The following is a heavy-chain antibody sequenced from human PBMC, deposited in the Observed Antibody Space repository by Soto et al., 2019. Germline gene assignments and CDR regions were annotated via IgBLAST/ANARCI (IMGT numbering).Heavy chain of an antibody. V-gene: IGHV3-30*18. CDR2: ISYDGSNK. D-gene: IGHD6-19*01. Sequence: GGSLRLSCAASGFTFSSYGMHWVRQAPGKGLEWVAVISYDGSNKYYADSVKGRFTTSRDNSKNTLYLQMNSLRAEDTAVYYCAKPTGIAVAGYYFDYWGQGTLATVSS. CDR1: GFTFSSYG. J-gene: IGHJ4*02. CDR3: AKPTGIAVAGYYFDY.